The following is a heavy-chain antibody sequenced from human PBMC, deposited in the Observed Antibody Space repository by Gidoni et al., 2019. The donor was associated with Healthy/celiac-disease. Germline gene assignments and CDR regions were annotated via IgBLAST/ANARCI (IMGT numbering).Heavy chain of an antibody. D-gene: IGHD4-17*01. J-gene: IGHJ4*02. CDR2: IYYSGST. CDR3: ARATTVTTPHFDY. Sequence: QVQLQKSGPGLVKPSETLSLTCTVSGGSISSYYWSWIRQPPGKGLEWIGYIYYSGSTNYNPSLKSRVTISVDTSKNQFSLKLSSVTAADTAVYYCARATTVTTPHFDYWGQGTLVTVSS. CDR1: GGSISSYY. V-gene: IGHV4-59*01.